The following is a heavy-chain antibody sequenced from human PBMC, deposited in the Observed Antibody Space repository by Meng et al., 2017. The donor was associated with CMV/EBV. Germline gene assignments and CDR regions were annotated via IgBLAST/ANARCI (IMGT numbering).Heavy chain of an antibody. Sequence: GGSLRLSCAASGFTFSSYGMHWVRQAPGKGLEWVAVISYDGSNKYYADSVKGRFTISRDNSKNTLYLQMNSLRAEDTAVYYCARVTAVWSGLFDYWGQGTLVTVSS. D-gene: IGHD3-3*01. CDR2: ISYDGSNK. CDR3: ARVTAVWSGLFDY. J-gene: IGHJ4*02. V-gene: IGHV3-30*19. CDR1: GFTFSSYG.